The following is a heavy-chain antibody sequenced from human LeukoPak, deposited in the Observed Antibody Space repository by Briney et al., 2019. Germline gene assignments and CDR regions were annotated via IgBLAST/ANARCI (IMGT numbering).Heavy chain of an antibody. CDR2: ISSSGGNT. J-gene: IGHJ5*02. D-gene: IGHD4-17*01. Sequence: GGSLRLSCAASGFTFWNYAITWVRQAPGKGLEWVSHISSSGGNTYYADSVRGRFTISRDNSNNTLYLQMNSLRGEGTAVYYCAKVKYDYGDPVGWFDPWGRGTLVTVSS. V-gene: IGHV3-23*01. CDR1: GFTFWNYA. CDR3: AKVKYDYGDPVGWFDP.